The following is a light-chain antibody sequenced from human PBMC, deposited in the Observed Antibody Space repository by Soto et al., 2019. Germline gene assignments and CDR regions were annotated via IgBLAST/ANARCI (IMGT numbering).Light chain of an antibody. V-gene: IGKV3-11*01. J-gene: IGKJ4*01. CDR1: QSVTTY. CDR2: DAF. CDR3: QHRAHWQLT. Sequence: IVLTQSPATLSLSPGERATLSCRASQSVTTYLAWYQQKPGQAPRLLIYDAFYRATGIPDRFSGSGSGTDFTLTISSLEPQDFAVYYCQHRAHWQLTFGGGTKVEVK.